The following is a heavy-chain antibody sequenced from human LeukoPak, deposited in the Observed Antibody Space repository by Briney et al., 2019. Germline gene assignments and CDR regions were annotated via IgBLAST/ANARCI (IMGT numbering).Heavy chain of an antibody. J-gene: IGHJ6*02. CDR3: ATWAFYHDLDV. Sequence: GGSLRLSCVASGFSLGAYAMHWVRQARGKGLEWVSHTNADGGRTYYADAVKGRFTISRDNSKDSLYLQMTGLRAEDSAVYYCATWAFYHDLDVWGRGTTVTVSS. CDR1: GFSLGAYA. V-gene: IGHV3-43*02. D-gene: IGHD3-3*01. CDR2: TNADGGRT.